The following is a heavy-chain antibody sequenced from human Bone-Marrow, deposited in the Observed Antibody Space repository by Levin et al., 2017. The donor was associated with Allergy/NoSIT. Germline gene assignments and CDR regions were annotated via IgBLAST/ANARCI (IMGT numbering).Heavy chain of an antibody. CDR2: ISSSSSYI. Sequence: LSLTCAASGFTFSSSSMNWVRQAPGKGLEWVSSISSSSSYIYYADSVKGRFTISRDNAKNSLYLQMNSLRAEDTAVYYCARDTSGYEAGFDYWGQGTLVTVSS. J-gene: IGHJ4*02. D-gene: IGHD5-12*01. V-gene: IGHV3-21*01. CDR1: GFTFSSSS. CDR3: ARDTSGYEAGFDY.